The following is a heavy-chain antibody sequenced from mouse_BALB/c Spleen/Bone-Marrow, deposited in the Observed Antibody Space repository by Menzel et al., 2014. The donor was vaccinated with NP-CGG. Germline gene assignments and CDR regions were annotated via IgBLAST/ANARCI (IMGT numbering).Heavy chain of an antibody. CDR3: TLLGYYGYFYV. J-gene: IGHJ1*01. CDR1: GFDFSRYW. D-gene: IGHD2-10*02. V-gene: IGHV4-1*02. Sequence: VMLVESGGGLVQPGGSLKLSCAASGFDFSRYWMSWVRQAPGQGLEWIGEINPDSSTINYTPSLKDEFIISRDNAKNTLYLQMNKVRSEDTALYYCTLLGYYGYFYVWGAGTTVTVSS. CDR2: INPDSSTI.